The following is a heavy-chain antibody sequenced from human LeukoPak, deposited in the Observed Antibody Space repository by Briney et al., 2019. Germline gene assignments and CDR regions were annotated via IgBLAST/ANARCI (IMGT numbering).Heavy chain of an antibody. CDR1: GGTISSYA. CDR3: ARGGKDTAMVKDYYYYYGMDV. J-gene: IGHJ6*02. CDR2: IIPIFGTA. V-gene: IGHV1-69*01. D-gene: IGHD5-18*01. Sequence: SVKVSCKASGGTISSYAISWVRQAPGQGLEWMGGIIPIFGTANYAQKFQGRVTITADESTSTAYMELSSLRSEDTAVYYCARGGKDTAMVKDYYYYYGMDVWGQGTTVTVSS.